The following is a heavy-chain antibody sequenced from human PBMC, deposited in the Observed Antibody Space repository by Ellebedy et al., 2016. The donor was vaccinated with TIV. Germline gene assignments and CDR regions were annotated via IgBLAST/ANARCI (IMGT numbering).Heavy chain of an antibody. CDR3: ARGDFWNGDDADY. J-gene: IGHJ4*02. V-gene: IGHV1-2*02. CDR1: GYTFTGYY. D-gene: IGHD1-1*01. Sequence: ASVKVSXXASGYTFTGYYMHWVRQAPGQGLEWMGWINPNSGGTNYAQKFQGRVTMTRDTSISTAYMELSRLRSDDTAVYYCARGDFWNGDDADYWGQGTLVTVSS. CDR2: INPNSGGT.